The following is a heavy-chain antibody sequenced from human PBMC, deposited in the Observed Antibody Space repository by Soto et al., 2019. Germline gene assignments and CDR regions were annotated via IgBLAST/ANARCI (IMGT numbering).Heavy chain of an antibody. D-gene: IGHD6-6*01. CDR2: ISSSSSYI. J-gene: IGHJ5*02. Sequence: EVQLVESGGGLVKPGVSLRLSCAASGFTFSSYSMNWVRQAPGKGLEWVSSISSSSSYIYYADSVKGRFNISRDNAKNSVYLQMNSLRAEDTAVYYCAIDSSLLKYNWFDPWGQGTLVTVSS. V-gene: IGHV3-21*01. CDR3: AIDSSLLKYNWFDP. CDR1: GFTFSSYS.